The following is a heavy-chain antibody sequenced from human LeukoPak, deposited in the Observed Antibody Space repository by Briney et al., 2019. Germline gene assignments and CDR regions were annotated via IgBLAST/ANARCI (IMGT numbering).Heavy chain of an antibody. D-gene: IGHD2-2*01. CDR2: INHSGST. CDR3: ARTTEDCSSTSCYQYWFDP. V-gene: IGHV4-39*07. Sequence: SETLSLTCTVSGGSISSSRYYWGWIRQPPGKGLEWIGEINHSGSTNYNPSLKSRVTISVDTSKNQISLKVRSATAADTAVYYCARTTEDCSSTSCYQYWFDPWGQGTLVTVSS. CDR1: GGSISSSRYY. J-gene: IGHJ5*02.